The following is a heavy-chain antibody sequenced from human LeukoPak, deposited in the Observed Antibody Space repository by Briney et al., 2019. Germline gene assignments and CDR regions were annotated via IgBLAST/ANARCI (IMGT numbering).Heavy chain of an antibody. CDR2: ISNSGGDI. D-gene: IGHD4-17*01. J-gene: IGHJ4*02. Sequence: GGSLRLSCAASGVTISSHEINWVRQAPGKGLEWLSYISNSGGDINYADSVKGRFTISRDNAKNSLYLQMNSLRVEYTAAYYCARTLTTTYSWGQGTLVTVSS. V-gene: IGHV3-48*03. CDR1: GVTISSHE. CDR3: ARTLTTTYS.